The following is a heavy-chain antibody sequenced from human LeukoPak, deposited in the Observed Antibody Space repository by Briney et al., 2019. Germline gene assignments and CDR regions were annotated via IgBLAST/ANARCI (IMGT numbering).Heavy chain of an antibody. CDR2: IYYSGST. Sequence: SETLSLTCTVSGGSISSYYWSWIRQPPGKGLEWIGSIYYSGSTYYNPSLKSRVTISIDTSKNQFSLKLSSVTAADTAVYYCARHRQQLVDYWGQGTLVTVSS. CDR3: ARHRQQLVDY. D-gene: IGHD6-13*01. V-gene: IGHV4-59*08. CDR1: GGSISSYY. J-gene: IGHJ4*02.